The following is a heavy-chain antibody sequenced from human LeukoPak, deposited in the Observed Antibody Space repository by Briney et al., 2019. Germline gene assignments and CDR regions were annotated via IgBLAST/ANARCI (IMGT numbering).Heavy chain of an antibody. Sequence: PGGSLRLSCAASGFTFSSYIMHWVRQAPGKGLEWVAIISYDGSNEYYADSVKGRFTISRDNSKNTLYLQMNSLRAADTAVYYCARVGGSLSDWWGQGTLVTVSS. CDR1: GFTFSSYI. CDR2: ISYDGSNE. D-gene: IGHD1-26*01. J-gene: IGHJ4*02. V-gene: IGHV3-30*04. CDR3: ARVGGSLSDW.